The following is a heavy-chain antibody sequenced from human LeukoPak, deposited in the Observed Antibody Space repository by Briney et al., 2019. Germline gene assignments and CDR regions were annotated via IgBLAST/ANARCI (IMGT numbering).Heavy chain of an antibody. J-gene: IGHJ4*02. Sequence: SETLSLTCTVSGGSISSYYWSWIRQPPGKGLEWIGYIYYSGSTNYNPSLKSRVTISLDKSKNQFSLKLSSVTAADTAVYYCARDLVRGAYDYWGQGTLVTVSS. V-gene: IGHV4-59*01. CDR2: IYYSGST. CDR3: ARDLVRGAYDY. D-gene: IGHD3-10*01. CDR1: GGSISSYY.